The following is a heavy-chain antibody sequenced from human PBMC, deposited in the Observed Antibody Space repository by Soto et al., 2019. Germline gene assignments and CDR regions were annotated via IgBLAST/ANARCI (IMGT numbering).Heavy chain of an antibody. V-gene: IGHV3-9*01. CDR1: GFIFHDHA. J-gene: IGHJ4*02. Sequence: EVQLVESGGGLVQPGGSLRLSCAASGFIFHDHAMHWVRQAPGKGLEWVSGVSWNSGYIGYADSVKGRFTISRDNAKTSLYLHMNSLRAEDTALYYCAEDIGSYYGAFNNWGQGTLVTVSS. CDR2: VSWNSGYI. D-gene: IGHD3-10*01. CDR3: AEDIGSYYGAFNN.